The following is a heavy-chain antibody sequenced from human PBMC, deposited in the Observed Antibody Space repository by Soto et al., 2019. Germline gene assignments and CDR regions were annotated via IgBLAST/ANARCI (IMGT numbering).Heavy chain of an antibody. CDR1: GGSISSSSYY. J-gene: IGHJ5*02. CDR2: IYYSGST. Sequence: SETLSLTCTVSGGSISSSSYYWSWIRQHPGKGLEWIGYIYYSGSTYYNPSLKSRVTISVDTSKNQFSLKLSSVTAADTAVYYCASLYCGGDCYSHNWFDPWGQGTLVTVSS. CDR3: ASLYCGGDCYSHNWFDP. D-gene: IGHD2-21*02. V-gene: IGHV4-31*03.